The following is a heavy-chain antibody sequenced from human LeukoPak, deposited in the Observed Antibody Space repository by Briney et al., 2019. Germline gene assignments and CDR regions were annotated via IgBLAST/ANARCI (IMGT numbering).Heavy chain of an antibody. CDR1: DFTFSRYS. J-gene: IGHJ6*01. Sequence: GGSLRLSCAASDFTFSRYSMNWFRQAPGEGLEWVSSISSGGHNIFYADPVKGRFTISRDNAKNSLYLQMNSLRVEDTAVHYCARHGDGFYHGMDVWGQGTTVTVSS. D-gene: IGHD4-17*01. CDR3: ARHGDGFYHGMDV. V-gene: IGHV3-21*01. CDR2: ISSGGHNI.